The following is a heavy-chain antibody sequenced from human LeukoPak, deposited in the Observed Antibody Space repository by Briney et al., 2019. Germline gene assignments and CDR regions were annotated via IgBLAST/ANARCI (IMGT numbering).Heavy chain of an antibody. D-gene: IGHD4-23*01. CDR2: INPNSGGT. CDR1: GYTFTGYY. CDR3: AREATVVTQLGDY. J-gene: IGHJ4*02. Sequence: ASVKVSCKASGYTFTGYYMHWVRQAPGQGLEWMGWINPNSGGTNYAQKFQGRVTMTRDTSISTAYMELSRLRSDDTAVYYCAREATVVTQLGDYWGQGTLVTVSS. V-gene: IGHV1-2*02.